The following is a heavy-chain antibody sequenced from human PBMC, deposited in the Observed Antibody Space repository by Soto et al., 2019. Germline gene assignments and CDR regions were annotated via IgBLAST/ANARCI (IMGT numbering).Heavy chain of an antibody. V-gene: IGHV4-61*01. CDR1: GGSVSSGSYY. J-gene: IGHJ4*02. CDR3: ARDGYYDFWSGYFPFDY. CDR2: IYYSGST. Sequence: SETLSLTCTVSGGSVSSGSYYWSWIRQPPGKGLEWIGYIYYSGSTNYNPSLKSRVTISVDTSKNQFSLKLSSVTAADTAVYYCARDGYYDFWSGYFPFDYWDQGTLVTVSS. D-gene: IGHD3-3*01.